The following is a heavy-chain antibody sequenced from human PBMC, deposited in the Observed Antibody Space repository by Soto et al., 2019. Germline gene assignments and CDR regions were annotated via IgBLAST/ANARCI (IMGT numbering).Heavy chain of an antibody. D-gene: IGHD2-8*01. CDR1: GFTFSSYA. CDR3: AKGPVMYSDFDC. Sequence: EVQMLESGGGLVQPGGSLRLSCAASGFTFSSYAMSWVRQAPGKGLEWVSAISGSDGSTFYADSVKGRFTISRDDSKSTLYLQMNSLRAEDTAVYYCAKGPVMYSDFDCWGQGTLVTVSS. V-gene: IGHV3-23*01. CDR2: ISGSDGST. J-gene: IGHJ4*02.